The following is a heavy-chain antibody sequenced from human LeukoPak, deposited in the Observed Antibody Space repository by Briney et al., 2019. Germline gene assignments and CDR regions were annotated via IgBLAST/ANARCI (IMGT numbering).Heavy chain of an antibody. D-gene: IGHD3-3*01. Sequence: SETLSLTCTVSGGSISSSSYYWGWIRQPPGKGLEWIGSIYYSGSTYYNPSLKSRVTISVDTSKNQFSLKLSSVTAADTAVYYCARSTRRIRSTDAFDIWGQGTMVTVSS. CDR2: IYYSGST. V-gene: IGHV4-39*07. CDR3: ARSTRRIRSTDAFDI. J-gene: IGHJ3*02. CDR1: GGSISSSSYY.